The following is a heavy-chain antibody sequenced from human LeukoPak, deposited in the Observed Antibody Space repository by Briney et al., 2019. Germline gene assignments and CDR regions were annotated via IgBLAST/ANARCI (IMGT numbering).Heavy chain of an antibody. CDR3: ARGDGYISDY. CDR1: GGSFSGYY. D-gene: IGHD3-22*01. Sequence: SETLSLTCAVYGGSFSGYYWSWIRQPAGKGLEWIGRIYTSGSTNYNPSLKSRVTMSVDTSKNQFSLKLSSVTAADTAVYYCARGDGYISDYWGQGTLVTVSS. V-gene: IGHV4-59*10. J-gene: IGHJ4*02. CDR2: IYTSGST.